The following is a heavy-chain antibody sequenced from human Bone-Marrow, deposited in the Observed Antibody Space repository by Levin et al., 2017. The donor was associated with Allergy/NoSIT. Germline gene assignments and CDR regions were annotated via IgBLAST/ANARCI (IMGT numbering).Heavy chain of an antibody. CDR3: ARGGGTYSFDY. Sequence: GESLKISCAASEFTFSSFEMNWVRQAPGKGLEWVSYITANGNTIKYSDSVKGRFTTSRDNAKNSVYLQMNSLRVEDTAVYYCARGGGTYSFDYWGQGTLVTVSS. CDR1: EFTFSSFE. D-gene: IGHD1-26*01. V-gene: IGHV3-48*03. J-gene: IGHJ4*02. CDR2: ITANGNTI.